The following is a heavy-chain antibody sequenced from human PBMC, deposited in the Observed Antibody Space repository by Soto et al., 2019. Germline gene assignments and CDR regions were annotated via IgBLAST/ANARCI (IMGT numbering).Heavy chain of an antibody. J-gene: IGHJ6*02. Sequence: SETLSLTCTVSGGSISSYYWSWIRQPPGKGLQWIGYIYYSGSTNYNPSLKSRVTMSVDTSKNQFSLKLSSVTAADTAVYYCARRDISKRGYYSGMDVWGQGTPVTVSS. V-gene: IGHV4-59*01. CDR3: ARRDISKRGYYSGMDV. D-gene: IGHD6-13*01. CDR1: GGSISSYY. CDR2: IYYSGST.